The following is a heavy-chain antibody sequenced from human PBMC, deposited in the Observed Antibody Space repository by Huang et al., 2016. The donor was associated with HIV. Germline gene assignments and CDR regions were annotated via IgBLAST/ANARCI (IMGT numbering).Heavy chain of an antibody. J-gene: IGHJ4*02. V-gene: IGHV1-2*02. Sequence: QVQLVQSGAEVKKPGASVKVSCKPSGYAFADYFINWVRQAPGQGLEWMAWVNPNNGATNYEQKFLGRLTVTGDTSMRTAYMELSGLTSDDTAKYYCTRDGVAPDEEFDYWGQGTVIIVSS. CDR3: TRDGVAPDEEFDY. CDR2: VNPNNGAT. CDR1: GYAFADYF. D-gene: IGHD5-12*01.